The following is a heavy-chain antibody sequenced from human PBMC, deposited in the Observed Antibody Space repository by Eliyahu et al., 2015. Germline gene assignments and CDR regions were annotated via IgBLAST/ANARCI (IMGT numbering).Heavy chain of an antibody. J-gene: IGHJ4*02. CDR2: ISGSGSRS. Sequence: EVQLLESGGGLVQPGGSLTVSCAASGFTFSTXAMSWVXQAQGEGLVWVXGISGSGSRSFYADSVKGRFTISRDSSKNTVSLQMKSLRAEDTAVYYCAKAGDYYDTSDFDYWGQGTLVTVSS. CDR3: AKAGDYYDTSDFDY. D-gene: IGHD3-22*01. V-gene: IGHV3-23*01. CDR1: GFTFSTXA.